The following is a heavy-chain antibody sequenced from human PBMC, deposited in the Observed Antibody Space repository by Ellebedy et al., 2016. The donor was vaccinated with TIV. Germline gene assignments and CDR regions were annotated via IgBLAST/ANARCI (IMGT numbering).Heavy chain of an antibody. J-gene: IGHJ4*02. D-gene: IGHD6-19*01. Sequence: SETLSLTCTVSGGSISSYYWSWIRQPAGKGLEWIGRIYTSGSTNYNPALKSRVTMSVDTSKNQFSLKLISVTAADTSVYYCARHSRAVAGQLAYYFDYWGQGTLVTVSS. V-gene: IGHV4-4*07. CDR1: GGSISSYY. CDR3: ARHSRAVAGQLAYYFDY. CDR2: IYTSGST.